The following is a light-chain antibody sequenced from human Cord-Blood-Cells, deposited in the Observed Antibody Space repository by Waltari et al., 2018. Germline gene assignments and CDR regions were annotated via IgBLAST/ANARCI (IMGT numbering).Light chain of an antibody. CDR1: QSVSSSY. Sequence: EIVLTQSPGTLSLSHAERATLPCRASQSVSSSYLAWYQQKPGQAPRLLIYGASSRATGIPDRFSGSGSGTDFTLTISRLEPEDFAVYYCQQYGSSPLTFGGGTKVEIK. J-gene: IGKJ4*01. CDR2: GAS. V-gene: IGKV3-20*01. CDR3: QQYGSSPLT.